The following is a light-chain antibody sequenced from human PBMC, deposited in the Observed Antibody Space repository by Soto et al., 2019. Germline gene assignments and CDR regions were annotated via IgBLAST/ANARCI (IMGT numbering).Light chain of an antibody. Sequence: QSVLTQSRSVSGSPGQSVTISCTGTSSDVGAYDYVSWYQQHPGKAPKLMIYAVNKRPSGVPARFSGSKSGNTASLTISGLQVEDEADYYCCSYAGRFTSVFGTRTKVTV. CDR3: CSYAGRFTSV. CDR1: SSDVGAYDY. J-gene: IGLJ1*01. CDR2: AVN. V-gene: IGLV2-11*01.